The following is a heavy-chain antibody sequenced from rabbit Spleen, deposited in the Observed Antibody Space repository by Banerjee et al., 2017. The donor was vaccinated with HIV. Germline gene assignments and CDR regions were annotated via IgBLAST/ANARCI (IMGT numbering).Heavy chain of an antibody. CDR1: GFSFSSSYY. J-gene: IGHJ4*01. Sequence: QEQLVESGGGLVQPEGSLALTCTASGFSFSSSYYMCWVRQAPGKGLEWIGCIDVGSSGFTYFANWVNGRFSISRENAQNTVFLQMTSLTAADTATYFCARDLVAVIGWNFNLWGQGTLVTVS. V-gene: IGHV1S45*01. CDR2: IDVGSSGFT. CDR3: ARDLVAVIGWNFNL. D-gene: IGHD1-1*01.